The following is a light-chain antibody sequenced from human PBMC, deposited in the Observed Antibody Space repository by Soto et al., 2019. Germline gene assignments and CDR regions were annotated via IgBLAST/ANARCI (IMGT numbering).Light chain of an antibody. V-gene: IGLV2-8*01. J-gene: IGLJ2*01. Sequence: QSVLTQPPSASGSPGPAVTISCTGTSSDVGGYNYVSWYQQHPGKAPKLMISEVSKRPSGVPDRFSGSKSGNTASLTVSGLQAEGEADYYCSSYADSIVLFGGGTQLTVL. CDR3: SSYADSIVL. CDR1: SSDVGGYNY. CDR2: EVS.